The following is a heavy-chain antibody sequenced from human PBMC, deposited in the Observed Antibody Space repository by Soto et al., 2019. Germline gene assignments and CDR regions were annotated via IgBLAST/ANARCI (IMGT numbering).Heavy chain of an antibody. J-gene: IGHJ6*02. CDR1: GGTFSSYA. CDR3: ARVRYDFWSGYYSYYYGMDV. V-gene: IGHV1-69*06. Sequence: SVKVSCKASGGTFSSYAISWVRQAPGQGLEWMGGIIPIFGTANYAQKFQGRVTITADKSTSTAYMELSSLRSEDTAVYYCARVRYDFWSGYYSYYYGMDVWGQGTTVTVS. D-gene: IGHD3-3*01. CDR2: IIPIFGTA.